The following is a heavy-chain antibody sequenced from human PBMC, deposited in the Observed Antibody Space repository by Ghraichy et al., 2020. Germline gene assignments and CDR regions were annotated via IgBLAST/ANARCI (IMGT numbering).Heavy chain of an antibody. CDR1: GFTFSTYS. J-gene: IGHJ4*02. Sequence: GGSLRLSCVASGFTFSTYSMNWVRQAPGKGLEWISSINSGSEAKYYADSVKGRFTVSRDNARNSLFLQVNSLRAEDTAIYYCARDAFYSDIIDSWGQGTLVTVSP. D-gene: IGHD3-22*01. CDR2: INSGSEAK. V-gene: IGHV3-48*04. CDR3: ARDAFYSDIIDS.